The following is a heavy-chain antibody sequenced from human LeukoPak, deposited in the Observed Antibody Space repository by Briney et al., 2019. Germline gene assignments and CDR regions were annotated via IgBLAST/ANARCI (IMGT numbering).Heavy chain of an antibody. CDR2: VSRDGSET. J-gene: IGHJ6*02. CDR1: GFIFSDYW. V-gene: IGHV3-7*03. CDR3: ARNNGMDV. Sequence: QAGGSLRLSCAVSGFIFSDYWMSWVRQAPGRGPEWVANVSRDGSETYYLDSVKGRFTISKDNAKNSLYLQMNSLRAEDTALYHCARNNGMDVWGQGTTVIVSS.